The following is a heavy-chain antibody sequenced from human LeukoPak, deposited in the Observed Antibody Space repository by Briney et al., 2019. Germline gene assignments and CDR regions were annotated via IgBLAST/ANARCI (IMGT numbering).Heavy chain of an antibody. CDR3: ARRHYSDSSALDY. Sequence: GESLKISCKGSGYSFPSYWIGWVRQMPGKGLEWMGIIYPGDSDTRYSPSFQGQVTISADKSITTAYLQWSSLKASDTAMYYCARRHYSDSSALDYWGQGTLVTVSS. D-gene: IGHD3-22*01. V-gene: IGHV5-51*01. CDR2: IYPGDSDT. CDR1: GYSFPSYW. J-gene: IGHJ4*02.